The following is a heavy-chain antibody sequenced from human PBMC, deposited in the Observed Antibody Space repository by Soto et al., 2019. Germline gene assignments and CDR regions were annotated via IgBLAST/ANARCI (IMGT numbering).Heavy chain of an antibody. CDR3: AREDDGGDRDYYGLDV. CDR1: GGSISYEYYH. J-gene: IGHJ6*02. Sequence: SETLSLTCTVSGGSISYEYYHWTWIRQSPGRGLEWIGYIHYSGSIIYNPSFKSRVTISVDTSKNQFSLHLSSVTAADTAVYFCAREDDGGDRDYYGLDVWGQGTTVTVSS. V-gene: IGHV4-30-4*08. CDR2: IHYSGSI. D-gene: IGHD2-21*02.